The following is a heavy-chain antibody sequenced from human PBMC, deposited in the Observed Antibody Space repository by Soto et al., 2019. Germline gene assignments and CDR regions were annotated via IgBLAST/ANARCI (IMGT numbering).Heavy chain of an antibody. CDR2: IIPIFGTA. Sequence: QVQLVQSGAEVKKPGSSVKVSCKASGGTFSSYAISWVRQAPGQGLEWMGGIIPIFGTANYAQKFQGRVTMTADKSTSPAYRELGGLISEDTPVFYCAGGAGPLSYFASWGQGPLATVPS. CDR1: GGTFSSYA. D-gene: IGHD6-19*01. V-gene: IGHV1-69*06. CDR3: AGGAGPLSYFAS. J-gene: IGHJ4*02.